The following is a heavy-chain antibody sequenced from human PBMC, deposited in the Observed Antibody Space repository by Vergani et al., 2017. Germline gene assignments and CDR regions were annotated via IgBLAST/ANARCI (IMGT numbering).Heavy chain of an antibody. CDR1: GYTFTSYY. D-gene: IGHD3-22*01. V-gene: IGHV1-46*01. J-gene: IGHJ3*02. CDR2: INPSGGST. CDR3: SGDPFPPYYYDSSGYYHDAFDI. Sequence: QVQLVQSGAEVKKPGASVKVSCKASGYTFTSYYMHWVRQAPGQGLEWMGIINPSGGSTSYAQKFQGRVTMTRDTSTSTVYMELSSLRSEDTAVYYCSGDPFPPYYYDSSGYYHDAFDIWGQGTMVTGSS.